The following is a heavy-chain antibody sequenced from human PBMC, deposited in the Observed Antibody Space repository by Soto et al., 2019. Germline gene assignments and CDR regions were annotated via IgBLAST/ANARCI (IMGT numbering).Heavy chain of an antibody. V-gene: IGHV1-18*01. J-gene: IGHJ6*01. CDR3: AVRGGGYYCYGKDL. Sequence: QVQLVQSGAEVKKPGASVKVSCKASGYTFTSYGISWVRQAPGQGLEWMGWISAYNGNTNYAQKLQGRVTMTTDTSTRTAYMEPRGRRSDDTAGYYGAVRGGGYYCYGKDLWGQGTTVTVSS. CDR2: ISAYNGNT. D-gene: IGHD3-10*01. CDR1: GYTFTSYG.